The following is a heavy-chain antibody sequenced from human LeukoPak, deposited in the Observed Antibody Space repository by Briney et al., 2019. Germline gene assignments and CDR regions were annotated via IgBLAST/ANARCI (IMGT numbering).Heavy chain of an antibody. CDR1: GGSLSGYY. CDR3: ARVWDY. V-gene: IGHV4-34*01. CDR2: INHSGST. Sequence: KPSETLSLTCAVYGGSLSGYYWSWIRQPPGKGLEWIGEINHSGSTTYNPSLKSRVTIPVDTSKNQFSLKLTSVTAADTAVYYCARVWDYWGQGTLVTVSS. J-gene: IGHJ4*02.